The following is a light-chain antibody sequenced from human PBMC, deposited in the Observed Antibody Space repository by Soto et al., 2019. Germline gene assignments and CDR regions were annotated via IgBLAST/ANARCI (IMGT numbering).Light chain of an antibody. CDR1: QSVSSN. Sequence: EIVMTQSPATLSVSPGERVTLSCRASQSVSSNLAWYQQEPGQAPRLLIYGASTRATGIPARFGGSGSGTEFTLTISSLQSEDFAVYYCQQYNNWPPNTFGQGTKVDI. CDR2: GAS. CDR3: QQYNNWPPNT. V-gene: IGKV3-15*01. J-gene: IGKJ1*01.